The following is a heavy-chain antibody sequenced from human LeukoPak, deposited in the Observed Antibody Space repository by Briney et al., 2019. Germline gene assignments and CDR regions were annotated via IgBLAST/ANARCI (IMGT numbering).Heavy chain of an antibody. CDR2: INPNSGGT. Sequence: ASVKVSCKASGYTFTGYYMHWVRQAPGQGLEWMGRINPNSGGTNYAQKFQGRVIMTRDTSISTAYMELSSLRSDDTAMYYCAREVGVGATTSLSYWGQGALVTVSS. D-gene: IGHD1-26*01. CDR1: GYTFTGYY. CDR3: AREVGVGATTSLSY. V-gene: IGHV1-2*06. J-gene: IGHJ4*02.